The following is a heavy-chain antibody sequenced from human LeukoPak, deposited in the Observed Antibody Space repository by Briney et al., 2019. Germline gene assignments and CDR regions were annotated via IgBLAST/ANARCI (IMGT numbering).Heavy chain of an antibody. V-gene: IGHV3-43D*03. Sequence: GGSLRLSCAASGFTFSSYAMSWVRQAPGKGLEWVSFISRDGVSTYYIDSVKGRFTISRDNRKNSLHLQMNSLGPEDTALYYCAKGGLNYIDYWGQGTLVTVSS. CDR1: GFTFSSYA. J-gene: IGHJ4*02. CDR2: ISRDGVST. D-gene: IGHD3/OR15-3a*01. CDR3: AKGGLNYIDY.